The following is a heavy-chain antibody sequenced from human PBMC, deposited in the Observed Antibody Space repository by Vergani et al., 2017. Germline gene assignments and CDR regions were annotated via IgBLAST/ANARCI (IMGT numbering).Heavy chain of an antibody. J-gene: IGHJ4*02. Sequence: EVQLVESGGGLVKPGGSLRLSCVVSGFDFSSYIMNWVRQAPGKGLEWVSFVSTGTKSQSYAESVKGRFTISRDSAKNSLYLQMNSLRAEDTAVYYCARLSXDTTPYLQGGYDCWGQGTLVSVSS. V-gene: IGHV3-21*04. CDR1: GFDFSSYI. D-gene: IGHD2-15*01. CDR3: ARLSXDTTPYLQGGYDC. CDR2: VSTGTKSQ.